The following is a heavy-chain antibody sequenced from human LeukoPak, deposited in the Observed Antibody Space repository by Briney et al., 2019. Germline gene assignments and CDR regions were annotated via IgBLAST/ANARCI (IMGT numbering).Heavy chain of an antibody. Sequence: PSETLSLTCTVSGDSISSYYWSWIRQPPGKGLEWIGYIYYSGSTNYNPSLKSRVTISVDTSKNQFSLKLSSVTAADTAVYYCARDSDGSSWYYFGFDPWGQGTLVTVSS. V-gene: IGHV4-59*01. CDR2: IYYSGST. J-gene: IGHJ5*02. CDR1: GDSISSYY. D-gene: IGHD6-13*01. CDR3: ARDSDGSSWYYFGFDP.